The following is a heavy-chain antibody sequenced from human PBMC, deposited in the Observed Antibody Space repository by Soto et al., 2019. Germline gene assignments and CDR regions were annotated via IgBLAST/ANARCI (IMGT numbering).Heavy chain of an antibody. Sequence: ASVKVSCKASGYTFTTYYMHWVRQAPGQGLEWMGTIIPSGGSTSYAQKFQGRVTMTRDTSTSTAYMELSSLTSEDTAVYYCARAVAPFYYYYGMDVWGQGTTVTVSS. CDR1: GYTFTTYY. V-gene: IGHV1-46*01. CDR3: ARAVAPFYYYYGMDV. CDR2: IIPSGGST. J-gene: IGHJ6*02. D-gene: IGHD2-15*01.